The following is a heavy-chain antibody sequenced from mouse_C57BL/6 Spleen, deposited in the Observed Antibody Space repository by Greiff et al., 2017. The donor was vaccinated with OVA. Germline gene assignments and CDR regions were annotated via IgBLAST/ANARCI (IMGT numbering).Heavy chain of an antibody. CDR3: ASGGGQLRLRWVDY. CDR1: GYSFTDYN. D-gene: IGHD3-2*02. Sequence: VQLKQSGPELVKPGASVKISCKASGYSFTDYNMNWVKQSNGKSLEWIGVINPNYGTTSYNQKFKGKATLTVDQSSSTAYMQLNSLTSEDSAVYYGASGGGQLRLRWVDYWGKDTTLTVSS. V-gene: IGHV1-39*01. CDR2: INPNYGTT. J-gene: IGHJ2*01.